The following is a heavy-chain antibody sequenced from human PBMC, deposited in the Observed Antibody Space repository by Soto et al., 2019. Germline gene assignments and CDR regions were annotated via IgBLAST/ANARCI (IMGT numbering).Heavy chain of an antibody. V-gene: IGHV3-21*01. CDR2: ISSSSSYI. CDR3: ARDTLAYCGGYCYSAFDI. J-gene: IGHJ3*02. CDR1: GFTFSSYS. Sequence: GGSLRLSCAASGFTFSSYSMNWVRQAPGKGLEWVSSISSSSSYIYYADSVKGRYTISRDNAKNSLYLQMNSLRAEDTAVYYCARDTLAYCGGYCYSAFDIWGQGTMVTVSS. D-gene: IGHD2-21*02.